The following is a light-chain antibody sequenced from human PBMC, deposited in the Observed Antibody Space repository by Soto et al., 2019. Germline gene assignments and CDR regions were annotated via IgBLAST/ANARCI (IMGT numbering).Light chain of an antibody. CDR1: KLGDSY. Sequence: SYELTQPPSVSVSTGQTATITCSGDKLGDSYASWYQQKPGQSPVVVIYQDVKRPSGIPERFSGSNSGKTATLTISGTQAMDEADFYCQAWGSNTLVFGGGTKLTVL. V-gene: IGLV3-1*01. CDR3: QAWGSNTLV. CDR2: QDV. J-gene: IGLJ3*02.